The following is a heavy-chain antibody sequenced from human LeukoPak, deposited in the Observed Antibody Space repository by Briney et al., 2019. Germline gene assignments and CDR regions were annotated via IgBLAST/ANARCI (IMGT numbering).Heavy chain of an antibody. CDR3: ARDNGSGWSYFDY. D-gene: IGHD6-19*01. CDR1: GFFLSSYA. V-gene: IGHV3-30-3*01. CDR2: ISYDGNNK. J-gene: IGHJ4*02. Sequence: GRSLRLSCAASGFFLSSYAMHWVRQAPGKGLEGVAVISYDGNNKYYTDSVRGRFTISRDNSKNTVYLQMNTLRGEDTAVYYCARDNGSGWSYFDYWGQGTLVTVSS.